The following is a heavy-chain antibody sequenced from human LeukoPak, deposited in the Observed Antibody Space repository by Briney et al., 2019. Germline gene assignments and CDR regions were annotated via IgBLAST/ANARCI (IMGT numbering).Heavy chain of an antibody. CDR3: ARDCSYYYDSSGYSLSVSYYYYMDV. J-gene: IGHJ6*03. CDR2: VGADNDYI. V-gene: IGHV1-18*01. CDR1: GYTFREYG. D-gene: IGHD3-22*01. Sequence: ASVKVSCKVSGYTFREYGITWVRQAPGQGLEWMGWVGADNDYIDYAQNFQGRVTMTTDTSTSTAYMELRSLRSDDTAVYYCARDCSYYYDSSGYSLSVSYYYYMDVWGKGTTVTVSS.